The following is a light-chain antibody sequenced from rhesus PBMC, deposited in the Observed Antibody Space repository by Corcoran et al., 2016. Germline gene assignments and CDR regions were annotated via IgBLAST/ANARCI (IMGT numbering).Light chain of an antibody. CDR2: KAY. V-gene: IGKV1-22*01. J-gene: IGKJ2*01. CDR1: QGIFNW. CDR3: QQYTSIPYS. Sequence: DIQMTQSPSSLSASVGDTVTITCRASQGIFNWLAWYQQKPGKAPNILIYKAYSLQSGVPARVSGSGSGTDFTLTISSLQSEDFGTYYCQQYTSIPYSFGQGTKVEIK.